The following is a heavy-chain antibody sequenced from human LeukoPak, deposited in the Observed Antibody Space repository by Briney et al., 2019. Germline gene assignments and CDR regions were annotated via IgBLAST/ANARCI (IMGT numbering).Heavy chain of an antibody. D-gene: IGHD3-22*01. J-gene: IGHJ4*02. CDR3: ARGRINYDSSGYYDY. CDR1: GGSISSSSYY. CDR2: IYYSGST. Sequence: SETLSLTCTVSGGSISSSSYYWGWIRQPPGKGLEWISSIYYSGSTYYNPSLKSRVTISVDTSKNQFSLKLSSVTAADTAVYYCARGRINYDSSGYYDYWGQGTLVTVSS. V-gene: IGHV4-39*01.